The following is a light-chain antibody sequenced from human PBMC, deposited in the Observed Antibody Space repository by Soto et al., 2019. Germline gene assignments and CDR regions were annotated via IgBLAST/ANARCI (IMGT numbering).Light chain of an antibody. CDR3: HQYNNWPAIT. CDR1: QSVSSN. Sequence: EVVMTQSPATLSVSPGERATLSCRASQSVSSNLAWYQQKPGQAPRLFIYGASTRATGIPARFSGSGSGTEFTLTISSLQSEDFAVYYCHQYNNWPAITFGQGTRLEIK. V-gene: IGKV3D-15*01. CDR2: GAS. J-gene: IGKJ5*01.